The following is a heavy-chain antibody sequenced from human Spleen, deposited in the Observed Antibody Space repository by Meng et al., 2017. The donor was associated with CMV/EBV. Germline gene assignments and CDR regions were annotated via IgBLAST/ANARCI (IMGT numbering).Heavy chain of an antibody. CDR1: GYTFNSYG. D-gene: IGHD3-3*01. V-gene: IGHV1-18*01. J-gene: IGHJ6*02. CDR2: ISAYDGTT. Sequence: ASVKVSCKASGYTFNSYGITWVRQAPGQGLEWMGWISAYDGTTNYAQKFRGRVTMTVETSTRTVYMEMRSLRSDDTAVYYCARVGYYEVWGGYSSYYYGMDVWGQGTTVTVS. CDR3: ARVGYYEVWGGYSSYYYGMDV.